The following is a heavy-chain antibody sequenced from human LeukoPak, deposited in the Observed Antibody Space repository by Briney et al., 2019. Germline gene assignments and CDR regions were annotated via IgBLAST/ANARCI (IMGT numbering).Heavy chain of an antibody. V-gene: IGHV3-33*01. CDR3: ARSLSGSYGDYYYGVDV. J-gene: IGHJ6*02. CDR2: IWYDGSNK. D-gene: IGHD1-26*01. Sequence: GRSLRLSCAASGFTFSSYGMHWVRQAPGKGLEWVAVIWYDGSNKYYADSVKGRFTISRDNSKNTLYLQMNSLRAEDTAVYYCARSLSGSYGDYYYGVDVWGQGTTVTVSS. CDR1: GFTFSSYG.